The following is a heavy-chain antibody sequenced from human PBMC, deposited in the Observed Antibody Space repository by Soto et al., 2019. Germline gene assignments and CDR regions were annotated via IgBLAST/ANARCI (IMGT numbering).Heavy chain of an antibody. CDR1: GFTFSSYA. V-gene: IGHV3-23*01. CDR3: AKRSSSSTFDY. J-gene: IGHJ4*02. Sequence: EVQLLESGGGLVQPGESLRLSCAASGFTFSSYAMSWVRQAPGKGLEWVSVISGSDDSTYYADSVKGRFTISRDNSKNTLYLQRNSLRPEDTAVYYCAKRSSSSTFDYWGQGTLVTVSS. CDR2: ISGSDDST. D-gene: IGHD6-6*01.